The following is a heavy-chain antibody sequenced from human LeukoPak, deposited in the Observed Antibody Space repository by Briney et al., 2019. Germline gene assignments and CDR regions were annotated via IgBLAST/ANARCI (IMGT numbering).Heavy chain of an antibody. CDR1: GFSFSDHY. V-gene: IGHV3-11*01. CDR2: ISSSGSTI. D-gene: IGHD4/OR15-4a*01. Sequence: GGSLRLSCAASGFSFSDHYMTWIRQTPGKGLEWVSYISSSGSTIYYADSVKGRFTISRDNAKNSLYLQMNSLRAEDTAVYYCARDPNRMVPDDYYYYFYMDVWGKGTTVTISS. CDR3: ARDPNRMVPDDYYYYFYMDV. J-gene: IGHJ6*03.